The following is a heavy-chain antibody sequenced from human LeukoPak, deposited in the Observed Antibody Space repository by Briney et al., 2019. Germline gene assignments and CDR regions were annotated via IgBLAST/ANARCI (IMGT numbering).Heavy chain of an antibody. J-gene: IGHJ4*02. CDR1: GFTFEDYT. V-gene: IGHV3-43*01. Sequence: PGGSLRLSCAASGFTFEDYTMHWVRQSPGKRLEWVSLISWDGGSTYYADSVKGRFTISRDNSKNSLYLQMNSLRIEDTALYYCAKPFGSIYSRSVYFDYWGQGTLVTVSS. CDR3: AKPFGSIYSRSVYFDY. CDR2: ISWDGGST. D-gene: IGHD3-3*01.